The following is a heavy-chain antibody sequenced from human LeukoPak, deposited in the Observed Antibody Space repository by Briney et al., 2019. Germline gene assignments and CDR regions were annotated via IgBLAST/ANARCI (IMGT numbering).Heavy chain of an antibody. CDR1: GFTFSTSW. V-gene: IGHV3-7*01. CDR2: INRDASEK. J-gene: IGHJ3*02. D-gene: IGHD3-22*01. CDR3: ARDATPYDSSGYYDAIDI. Sequence: PGGSLRLSCAASGFTFSTSWMTWVRQAPGKGLEWVAKINRDASEKYYVDSVKGRFTISRDNAKNSLYLLLNSLRAEDTAVYHCARDATPYDSSGYYDAIDIWGQGTVVTVSS.